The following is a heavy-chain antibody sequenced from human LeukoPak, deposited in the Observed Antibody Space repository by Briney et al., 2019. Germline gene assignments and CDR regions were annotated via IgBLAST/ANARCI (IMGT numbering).Heavy chain of an antibody. J-gene: IGHJ5*02. Sequence: PGGSLRLSCAASGFTFSSYAMNWVRQAPGKGPEWISYITNSGSTIYYADSVKGRFTVSRDNAKNSLVLQMNSLRDEDSAVYYCARDSISAALFDLRGQGTLITVSS. D-gene: IGHD2/OR15-2a*01. CDR2: ITNSGSTI. CDR3: ARDSISAALFDL. V-gene: IGHV3-48*02. CDR1: GFTFSSYA.